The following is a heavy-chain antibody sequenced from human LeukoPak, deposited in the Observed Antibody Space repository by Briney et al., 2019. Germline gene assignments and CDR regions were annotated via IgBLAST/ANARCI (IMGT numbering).Heavy chain of an antibody. CDR1: GYTLTELS. CDR2: FDPEEGET. Sequence: ASVKVSCKVSGYTLTELSMHWVRQAPGKGLEWMGGFDPEEGETIYAQKFQGRLTMPEDTSTDTDYMELSSMRSEDTAVYYCATRAGFDFDYWGQGTLVTVSS. CDR3: ATRAGFDFDY. D-gene: IGHD3-16*01. V-gene: IGHV1-24*01. J-gene: IGHJ4*02.